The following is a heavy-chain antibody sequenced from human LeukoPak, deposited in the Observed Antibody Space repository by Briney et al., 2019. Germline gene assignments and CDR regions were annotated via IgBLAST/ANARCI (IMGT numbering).Heavy chain of an antibody. CDR1: GFTFRNYA. D-gene: IGHD3-3*01. CDR2: IRGSSVGT. CDR3: AKSPGTDYDVWSAYFDY. V-gene: IGHV3-23*01. J-gene: IGHJ4*02. Sequence: GGSLRLSCAASGFTFRNYAMSWVRQAPGEGLEWVSAIRGSSVGTYNAESVKGRFTISRDNSKNTLYLQMNSLRVEDTAVYYCAKSPGTDYDVWSAYFDYWGQGTLVTVSS.